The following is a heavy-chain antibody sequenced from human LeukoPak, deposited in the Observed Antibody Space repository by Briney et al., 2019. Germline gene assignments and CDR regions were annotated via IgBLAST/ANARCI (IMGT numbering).Heavy chain of an antibody. D-gene: IGHD1-26*01. Sequence: PGGSLRLSCVASGFTFSSYEVNWVRPAPGKGGEWVSYISTSGDSMYYADSVKGRFTISRDNVKNSLFLQMNSLRAEDTAVYYCARGSGFVFDYWGQGTLVTVSA. CDR3: ARGSGFVFDY. CDR2: ISTSGDSM. CDR1: GFTFSSYE. V-gene: IGHV3-48*03. J-gene: IGHJ4*02.